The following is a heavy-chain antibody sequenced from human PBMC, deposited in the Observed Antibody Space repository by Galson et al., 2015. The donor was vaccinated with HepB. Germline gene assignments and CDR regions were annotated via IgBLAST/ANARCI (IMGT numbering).Heavy chain of an antibody. CDR3: ARGGYSYGWYNWFDP. Sequence: SLRLSCAASGFTFSSYGMHWVRQAPGKGLEWVAVIWYDGSNKYYADSVKGRFTISRDNSKNTLYLQMNSLRAEDTAVYYCARGGYSYGWYNWFDPWGQGTLVTVSS. V-gene: IGHV3-33*01. D-gene: IGHD5-18*01. J-gene: IGHJ5*02. CDR2: IWYDGSNK. CDR1: GFTFSSYG.